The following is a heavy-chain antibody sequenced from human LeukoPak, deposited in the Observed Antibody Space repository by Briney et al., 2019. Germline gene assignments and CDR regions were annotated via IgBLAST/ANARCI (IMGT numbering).Heavy chain of an antibody. D-gene: IGHD2-21*02. J-gene: IGHJ3*02. CDR1: GFTFNNAW. CDR3: TTKMAYCGGDCYPGAFDI. Sequence: GGSLRLSCAASGFTFNNAWMSWVRQAPGKGLEWVGRIKSKTDGGTTDYAAPVKGRFTISRGDSKNTLYLQVNSLKTEDTAVYYCTTKMAYCGGDCYPGAFDIWGQGTMVTVSS. CDR2: IKSKTDGGTT. V-gene: IGHV3-15*07.